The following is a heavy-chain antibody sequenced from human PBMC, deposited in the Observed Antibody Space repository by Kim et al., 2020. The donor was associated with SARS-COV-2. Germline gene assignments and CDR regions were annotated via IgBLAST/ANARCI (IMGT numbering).Heavy chain of an antibody. J-gene: IGHJ4*01. D-gene: IGHD3-9*01. V-gene: IGHV3-30*04. CDR2: ISYDGSNK. CDR1: GFTFSSYA. CDR3: ARVRYYDILTGYFDY. Sequence: GGSLRLSCAASGFTFSSYAMHWVRQAPGKGLEWVAVISYDGSNKYYADSVKGRFTISRDNSKNTLYLQMNSLRAEDTAVYYCARVRYYDILTGYFDYWG.